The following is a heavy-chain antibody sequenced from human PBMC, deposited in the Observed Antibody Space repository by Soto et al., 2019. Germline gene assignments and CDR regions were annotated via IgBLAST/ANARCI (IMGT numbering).Heavy chain of an antibody. J-gene: IGHJ1*01. V-gene: IGHV2-5*01. Sequence: PTLVNPRQTLTLTCTFSGFSLSTNAVGVGWIRQPPGKALEWLALIYWNDDKRYSPSLKSRLTITKATSKNQVVLTMTNVDPVDKATYYCAREYSSSWYGHWGQGTLVTVSS. D-gene: IGHD6-13*01. CDR3: AREYSSSWYGH. CDR1: GFSLSTNAVG. CDR2: IYWNDDK.